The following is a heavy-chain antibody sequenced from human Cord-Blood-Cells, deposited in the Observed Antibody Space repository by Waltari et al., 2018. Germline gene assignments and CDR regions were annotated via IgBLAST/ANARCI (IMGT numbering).Heavy chain of an antibody. Sequence: VQLQESGPGLVKPSETLSLTCTVSGYSISSGYYWGWIRQPPGKGLEWSGSIYHSGSTYYNPTRKSRVPISVDTSKNQFSLKLSSVTAADTAVYDCARAGIWDDNWFDPWGQGTLVTVSS. J-gene: IGHJ5*02. V-gene: IGHV4-38-2*02. CDR3: ARAGIWDDNWFDP. D-gene: IGHD2-15*01. CDR2: IYHSGST. CDR1: GYSISSGYY.